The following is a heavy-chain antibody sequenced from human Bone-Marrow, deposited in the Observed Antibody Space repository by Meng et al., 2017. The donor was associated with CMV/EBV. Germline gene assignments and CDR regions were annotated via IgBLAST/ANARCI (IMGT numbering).Heavy chain of an antibody. V-gene: IGHV1-8*01. J-gene: IGHJ6*02. CDR1: GYTFTSYD. CDR2: MNPNSGNT. CDR3: ARDRIAAAAEYYYYGMDV. Sequence: ASVKVSCKASGYTFTSYDINWVRQAAGQGLEWMGWMNPNSGNTGYAQKFQGRVTMTRDTSISTAYMELSSLRSDDTAVYYCARDRIAAAAEYYYYGMDVWGQGTTVTVSS. D-gene: IGHD6-13*01.